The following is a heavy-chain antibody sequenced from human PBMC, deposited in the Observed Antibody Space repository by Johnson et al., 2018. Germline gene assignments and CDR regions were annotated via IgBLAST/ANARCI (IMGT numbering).Heavy chain of an antibody. CDR2: TYYRSKWYN. D-gene: IGHD3-16*01. V-gene: IGHV6-1*01. CDR3: ARGGGALDI. CDR1: GDSVSRNSAG. Sequence: QVQLQESGPGLVKPSQTLSLTCVISGDSVSRNSAGWNWIRQSPSRGLEWLGRTYYRSKWYNDSAVSVKSRITNNPDTSKNQFSLQLTSVTPEDTAVYYWARGGGALDIWGQGTRVTVSS. J-gene: IGHJ3*02.